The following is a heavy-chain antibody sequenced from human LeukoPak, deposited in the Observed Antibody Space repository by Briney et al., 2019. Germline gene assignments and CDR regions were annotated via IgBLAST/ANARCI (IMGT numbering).Heavy chain of an antibody. CDR2: INHSGST. CDR3: ARGRRDGYNYYFDY. CDR1: GGSFSGYY. J-gene: IGHJ4*02. D-gene: IGHD5-24*01. V-gene: IGHV4-34*01. Sequence: SETLSLTCAVYGGSFSGYYWSWIRQPPGKGLDWIGEINHSGSTNYNPSLKSRVTISVDTSKNQFSLKLSPVTAADTAVYYCARGRRDGYNYYFDYWGQGTLVTVSS.